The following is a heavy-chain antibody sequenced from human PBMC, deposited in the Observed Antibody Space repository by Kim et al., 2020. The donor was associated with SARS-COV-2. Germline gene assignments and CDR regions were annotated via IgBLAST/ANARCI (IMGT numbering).Heavy chain of an antibody. V-gene: IGHV4-39*07. CDR3: ASSIAAAASLLGGMDV. CDR2: IYYSGST. D-gene: IGHD6-13*01. J-gene: IGHJ6*02. Sequence: SETLSLTCTVSGGSISSSSYYWGWIRQPPGKGLEWIGSIYYSGSTYYNPSLKSRVTISVDTSKNQFSLKLSSVTAADTAVYYCASSIAAAASLLGGMDVWGQGTTVTVSS. CDR1: GGSISSSSYY.